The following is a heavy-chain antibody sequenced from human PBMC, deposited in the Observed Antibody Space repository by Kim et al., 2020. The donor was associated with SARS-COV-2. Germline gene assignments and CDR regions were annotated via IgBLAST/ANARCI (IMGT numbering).Heavy chain of an antibody. CDR3: ASRRYTGTYYYFDY. J-gene: IGHJ4*02. V-gene: IGHV3-74*01. CDR2: INSDGGTT. D-gene: IGHD1-26*01. Sequence: GGSLRLSGAASGFTFSSYWMHWVRQAPGKGLVWVSRINSDGGTTSYADSVKGRFTISRDNAKSTLYLQMNSLRAEDTAVYYCASRRYTGTYYYFDYWGQGTLVTVSS. CDR1: GFTFSSYW.